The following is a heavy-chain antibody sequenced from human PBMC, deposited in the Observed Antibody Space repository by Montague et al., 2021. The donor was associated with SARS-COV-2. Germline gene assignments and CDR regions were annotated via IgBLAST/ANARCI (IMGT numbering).Heavy chain of an antibody. D-gene: IGHD6-19*01. CDR3: ARDGDSSGWYWFDP. CDR2: IHYSGST. V-gene: IGHV4-59*13. J-gene: IGHJ5*02. Sequence: SETLSLTCTVSGGSISSYFWSWIRQPPGKGLEWIGYIHYSGSTNYNPSLKSRVTISVDTSKNQFSLKLRSVTAADTAVYYCARDGDSSGWYWFDPWGQGTLVTVSS. CDR1: GGSISSYF.